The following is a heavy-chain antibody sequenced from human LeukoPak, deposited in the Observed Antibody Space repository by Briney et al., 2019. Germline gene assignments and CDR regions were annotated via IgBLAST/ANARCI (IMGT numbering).Heavy chain of an antibody. V-gene: IGHV3-7*03. J-gene: IGHJ6*02. CDR1: GFTFSSYW. D-gene: IGHD3-16*01. CDR3: ARGGGLDV. CDR2: INHNGNVN. Sequence: AGSLRLSCAASGFTFSSYWMNWARQAPGKGLEWVASINHNGNVNYYVDSVKGRFTISRDNAKNSLYLQMSNLRAEDTAVYFCARGGGLDVWGQGATVTVSS.